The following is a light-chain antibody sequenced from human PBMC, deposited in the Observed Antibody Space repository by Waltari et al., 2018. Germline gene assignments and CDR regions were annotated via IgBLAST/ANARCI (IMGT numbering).Light chain of an antibody. CDR1: SSNIGAGFD. CDR3: QSYDISLSAYV. Sequence: QSVLTQPPSLSGAPGQRVTISCAGNSSNIGAGFDVHWYQQFPGSAPRLLISVNNNRPSGVPDRCAASKSGTSASLAVSGLQAQDEADYYCQSYDISLSAYVFGGGTKLTVL. V-gene: IGLV1-40*01. CDR2: VNN. J-gene: IGLJ3*02.